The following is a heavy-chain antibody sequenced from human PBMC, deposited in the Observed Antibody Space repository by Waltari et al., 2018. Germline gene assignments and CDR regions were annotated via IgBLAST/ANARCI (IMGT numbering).Heavy chain of an antibody. CDR2: IWDDGNNK. D-gene: IGHD2-21*02. V-gene: IGHV3-33*01. J-gene: IGHJ4*02. Sequence: PASGFTFSSYGMHWVRQAPGKGLEWVAVIWDDGNNKNYADAVKVRFTISRDNSKNTLYLQMNSLRAEDTAVYYCARDPAEVVTAVYYFDYWGQGTLVTVSS. CDR1: GFTFSSYG. CDR3: ARDPAEVVTAVYYFDY.